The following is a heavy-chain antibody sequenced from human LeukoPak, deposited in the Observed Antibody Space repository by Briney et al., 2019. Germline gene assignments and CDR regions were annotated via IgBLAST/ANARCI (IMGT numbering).Heavy chain of an antibody. V-gene: IGHV3-11*03. J-gene: IGHJ4*02. CDR2: ISSTSSYT. CDR3: ARIGAGSSRDY. Sequence: PGGSLRLSCAASGFTFSDYYMSWIRQAPGKGLEWVSYISSTSSYTNYADSVKGRFTISRDNAKNSLHLQMNSLRAEDTAVYYCARIGAGSSRDYWGQGTLVTVSS. D-gene: IGHD6-13*01. CDR1: GFTFSDYY.